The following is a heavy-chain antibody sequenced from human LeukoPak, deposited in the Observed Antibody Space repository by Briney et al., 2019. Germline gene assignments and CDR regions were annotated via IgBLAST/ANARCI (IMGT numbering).Heavy chain of an antibody. Sequence: GMSLRHSCAPSGFTFSNYAMHWVRQAPGKGLKWVAVLSDDGNTKFYADSVKGRFTLSRDNSENTLYLQINSLRPDDTAVYYCSRTRKITIFGVISEVGLDYWGHGTLVTVSS. V-gene: IGHV3-30-3*01. CDR1: GFTFSNYA. CDR3: SRTRKITIFGVISEVGLDY. D-gene: IGHD3-3*01. CDR2: LSDDGNTK. J-gene: IGHJ4*01.